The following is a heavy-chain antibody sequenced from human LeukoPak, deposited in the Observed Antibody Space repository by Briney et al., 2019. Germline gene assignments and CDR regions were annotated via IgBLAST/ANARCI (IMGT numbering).Heavy chain of an antibody. J-gene: IGHJ4*02. CDR3: ARETYYYDSSGYPIDY. CDR2: IYHSGST. CDR1: GYSISSGYY. V-gene: IGHV4-38-2*02. Sequence: SETLSLTCTVSGYSISSGYYWGWIRQPPGKGLEWIVSIYHSGSTYYNPSLKSRVTISVDTSKNQFSLKLSSVTAADTAVYYCARETYYYDSSGYPIDYWGQGTLVTVSS. D-gene: IGHD3-22*01.